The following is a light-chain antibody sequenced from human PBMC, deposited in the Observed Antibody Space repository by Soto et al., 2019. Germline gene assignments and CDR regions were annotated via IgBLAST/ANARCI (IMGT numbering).Light chain of an antibody. J-gene: IGKJ1*01. CDR2: GTS. CDR3: QQYGSSSWT. V-gene: IGKV3-20*01. Sequence: EIVFTQSPGNLSLSPGERATLSCRASQSVSSSYLAWYQEKPGQAPRLLIYGTSSRATAIPDRFSGSGSGTDFTLTISRLEPEDFAVNYCQQYGSSSWTFGQGTKV. CDR1: QSVSSSY.